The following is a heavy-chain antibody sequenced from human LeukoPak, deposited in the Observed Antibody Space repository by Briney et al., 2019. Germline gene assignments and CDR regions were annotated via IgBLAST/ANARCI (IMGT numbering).Heavy chain of an antibody. V-gene: IGHV3-23*01. CDR2: ISNGNT. CDR3: VREAGYCASVCLKTNWFDP. J-gene: IGHJ5*02. D-gene: IGHD2-21*02. CDR1: GFPFSNYA. Sequence: GGSLRLSCAASGFPFSNYAMSWVRQPPGKGLEWVSAISNGNTYYAAPVRGRFTISRDDSKNMVYLQMNSLRVEDTALYYCVREAGYCASVCLKTNWFDPWGQGTLVTV.